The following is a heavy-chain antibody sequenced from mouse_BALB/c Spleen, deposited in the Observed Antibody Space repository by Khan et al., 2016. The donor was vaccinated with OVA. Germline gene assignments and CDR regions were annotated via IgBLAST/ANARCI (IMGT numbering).Heavy chain of an antibody. Sequence: QVQLQQPGAELVKPGASVKLSCKASGYTLTRYYMYWVKQRPGQGLEWIGGINPGNGGTNLNEKFKNKATLTVDKSSTTVYMQLSSLTSEDSAVYYCTRNYGYDYCDYWGQGTTLTGSS. CDR3: TRNYGYDYCDY. V-gene: IGHV1S81*02. CDR1: GYTLTRYY. J-gene: IGHJ2*01. D-gene: IGHD1-2*01. CDR2: INPGNGGT.